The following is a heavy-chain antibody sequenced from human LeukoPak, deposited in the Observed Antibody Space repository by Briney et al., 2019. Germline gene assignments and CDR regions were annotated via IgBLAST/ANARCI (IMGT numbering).Heavy chain of an antibody. D-gene: IGHD6-19*01. J-gene: IGHJ5*02. CDR2: IYYSGST. Sequence: KTSETLSLTCTVSGGSVSSGSYYWTWIRQPPGKGLEWIGYIYYSGSTTYNPSLKSRVTISVDTSKNQFSLKLSSVTAADTAIYPCARVVGSGWFDPWGQGTLVIVSS. CDR3: ARVVGSGWFDP. CDR1: GGSVSSGSYY. V-gene: IGHV4-61*01.